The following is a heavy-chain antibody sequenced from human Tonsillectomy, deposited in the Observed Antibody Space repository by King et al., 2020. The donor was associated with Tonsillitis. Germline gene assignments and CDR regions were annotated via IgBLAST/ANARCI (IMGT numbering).Heavy chain of an antibody. CDR2: ISFNGKNK. D-gene: IGHD3-10*01. V-gene: IGHV3-30*04. CDR3: ARDYGGGSYSGDY. Sequence: VQLVESGGGVVQPGGSLRLSCAASGFTFSSYAMHWVRQAPGKGLEWVTLISFNGKNKYYADSVKGRFTISRDNSKNTLYLQMNSLRADDTAVYYCARDYGGGSYSGDYWGQGTLVTVSS. J-gene: IGHJ4*02. CDR1: GFTFSSYA.